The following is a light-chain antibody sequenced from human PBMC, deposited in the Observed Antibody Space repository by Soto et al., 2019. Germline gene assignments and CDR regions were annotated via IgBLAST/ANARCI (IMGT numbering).Light chain of an antibody. J-gene: IGKJ1*01. CDR2: GAS. Sequence: EIVLTQSPGTLSLSPGERATLSCRASQSVSSSYLAWYQQTRGQAPRLLIYGASSRATGIPDRFSGSGSGTDFTLTISRLYPEDFAVYYCQQYGSSRWTFGQGTKLEIK. CDR3: QQYGSSRWT. V-gene: IGKV3-20*01. CDR1: QSVSSSY.